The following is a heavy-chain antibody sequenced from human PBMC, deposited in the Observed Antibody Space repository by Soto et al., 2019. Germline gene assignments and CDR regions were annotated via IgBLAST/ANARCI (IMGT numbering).Heavy chain of an antibody. V-gene: IGHV1-69*18. CDR2: IVPVFPSV. CDR3: AREIPSTAAAYFYYGLNV. Sequence: QVQLVQSGAEVKRPWSSVKVSCKASGGAFNNYAIYWVRQAPGQDLEWLGTIVPVFPSVYYAPRFQGRLTITADGSTDTVYMMLTILKSEDTAVYYCAREIPSTAAAYFYYGLNVWGQGTSVTVSS. J-gene: IGHJ6*02. CDR1: GGAFNNYA. D-gene: IGHD6-13*01.